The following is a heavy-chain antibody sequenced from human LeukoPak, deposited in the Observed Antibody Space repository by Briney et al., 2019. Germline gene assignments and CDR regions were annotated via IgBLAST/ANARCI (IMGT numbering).Heavy chain of an antibody. V-gene: IGHV3-74*01. Sequence: QPGGSLRLSCAASGFTFSGYWMHWVRQGPGKGLVWVSRINSDGSVINYADSVKGRFTISRDNAKNTLYLQMNSLIDEDTAVYYCARVPMTEPGMGVDHWGQGTLVTVSS. CDR1: GFTFSGYW. J-gene: IGHJ4*02. CDR3: ARVPMTEPGMGVDH. D-gene: IGHD1-14*01. CDR2: INSDGSVI.